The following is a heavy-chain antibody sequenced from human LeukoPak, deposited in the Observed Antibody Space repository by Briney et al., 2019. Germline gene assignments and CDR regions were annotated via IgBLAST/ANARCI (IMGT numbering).Heavy chain of an antibody. CDR2: IYYSGST. J-gene: IGHJ4*02. V-gene: IGHV4-59*08. Sequence: SETLSLTCTVSGGSISSYYWSWIRQPPGKGLEWIGYIYYSGSTNYNPSLKSRVTISVDTSKNQFSLKLSSVTAADTAVYYCARQLGSSWFFFGYWGQGTLVTVSS. D-gene: IGHD6-13*01. CDR3: ARQLGSSWFFFGY. CDR1: GGSISSYY.